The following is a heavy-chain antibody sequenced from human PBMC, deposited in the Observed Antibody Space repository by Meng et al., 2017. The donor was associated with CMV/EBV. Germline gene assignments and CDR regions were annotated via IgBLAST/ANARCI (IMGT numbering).Heavy chain of an antibody. J-gene: IGHJ3*02. CDR3: ARYPRTSSGYRTDAFDI. CDR1: GFTFSSYS. Sequence: GESLKISCAAPGFTFSSYSMNWVRQAPGKGLEWVSYISSSSSTIYYADSVKGRFTISRDNAKNSLYLQMNSLRAEDTAVYYCARYPRTSSGYRTDAFDIWGQGTMVTVSS. CDR2: ISSSSSTI. V-gene: IGHV3-48*04. D-gene: IGHD3-22*01.